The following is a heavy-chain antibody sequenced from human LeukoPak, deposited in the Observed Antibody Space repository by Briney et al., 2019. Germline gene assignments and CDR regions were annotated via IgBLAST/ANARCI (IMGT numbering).Heavy chain of an antibody. V-gene: IGHV4-39*01. CDR2: IYYSGST. CDR3: ARQHGLEYMVGEGDYYYMDV. CDR1: GGSISSSSYY. Sequence: PSETLSLTCTVSGGSISSSSYYWGWIRQLPGKGLEWIGSIYYSGSTYYNPSLKSRVTISVDTSKNQFSLKLSSVTAADTAVYYCARQHGLEYMVGEGDYYYMDVWGKGTTVTVSS. D-gene: IGHD3-10*01. J-gene: IGHJ6*03.